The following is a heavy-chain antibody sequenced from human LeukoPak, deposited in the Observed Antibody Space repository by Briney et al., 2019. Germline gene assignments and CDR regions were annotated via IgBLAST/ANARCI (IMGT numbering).Heavy chain of an antibody. D-gene: IGHD5-18*01. J-gene: IGHJ4*02. CDR1: GFTVSSNY. V-gene: IGHV1-8*03. CDR2: MNPNNGDT. CDR3: ARGRSDSTLFPY. Sequence: GGSLRLSCAASGFTVSSNYMSWVRQATGQGLEWMGWMNPNNGDTGYAQKFQDRVTITRNSSISTAYMELSSLRSEDTAVYYCARGRSDSTLFPYWGQGSLVTVSS.